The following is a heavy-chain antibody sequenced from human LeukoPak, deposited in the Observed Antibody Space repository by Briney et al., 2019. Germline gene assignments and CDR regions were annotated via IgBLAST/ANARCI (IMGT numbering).Heavy chain of an antibody. CDR3: TRDHGTSKT. CDR1: GSTFSSYE. V-gene: IGHV3-7*01. J-gene: IGHJ5*02. D-gene: IGHD1-26*01. CDR2: INEDGSEK. Sequence: GGSLRLSCAASGSTFSSYEMNWVRQAPGKGLEWVANINEDGSEKYYVDSVKGRFTISRDNAENSLYLQMNSLRAEDTAVYFCTRDHGTSKTWGQGILLTVSS.